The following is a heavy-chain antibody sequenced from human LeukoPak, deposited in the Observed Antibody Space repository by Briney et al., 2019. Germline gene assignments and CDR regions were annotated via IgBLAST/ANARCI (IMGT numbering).Heavy chain of an antibody. CDR3: ARGRGPDYGDYTVLGY. CDR2: INHSGST. Sequence: SETLSLTCAVYGGSFNGYYWSWIRQPPGKGLEWIGEINHSGSTNYNPSLKSRVTISVDTSKNQFSLKLSSVTAADTVVYYCARGRGPDYGDYTVLGYWGQGTLVTVSS. CDR1: GGSFNGYY. V-gene: IGHV4-34*01. J-gene: IGHJ4*02. D-gene: IGHD4-17*01.